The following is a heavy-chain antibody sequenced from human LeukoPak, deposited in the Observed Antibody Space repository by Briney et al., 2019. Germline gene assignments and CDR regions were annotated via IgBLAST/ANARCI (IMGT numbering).Heavy chain of an antibody. CDR2: IIPILNSA. J-gene: IGHJ4*02. CDR3: ARDVSYYYDNSGSPY. CDR1: GGTFTNYA. Sequence: SVKVSCKASGGTFTNYAIAWVRQAPGQGLEWMGRIIPILNSANYAQKFQDRVTITADKSTTTTYMELTSLTSEDTAVYYCARDVSYYYDNSGSPYWGQGTLVTVSS. V-gene: IGHV1-69*04. D-gene: IGHD3-22*01.